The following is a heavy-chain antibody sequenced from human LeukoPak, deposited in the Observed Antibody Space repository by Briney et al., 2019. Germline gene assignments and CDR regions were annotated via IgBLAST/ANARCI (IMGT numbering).Heavy chain of an antibody. J-gene: IGHJ4*02. D-gene: IGHD6-13*01. CDR2: IDPSDAYT. V-gene: IGHV5-10-1*01. CDR3: ARHEGYSSSAEVY. Sequence: LGESLKISCKGSGYRFTSYWISWVRQMPGKGLEWMGRIDPSDAYTNYSPSFQGHVTISSDKSIKTAYLQWSSLKASDTAMYYCARHEGYSSSAEVYWGQGTLVTVSS. CDR1: GYRFTSYW.